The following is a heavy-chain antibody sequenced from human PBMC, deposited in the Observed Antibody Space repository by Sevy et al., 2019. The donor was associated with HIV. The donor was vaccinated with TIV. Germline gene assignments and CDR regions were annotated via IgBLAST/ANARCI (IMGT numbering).Heavy chain of an antibody. CDR3: ARDGDYGDYVSYFDY. D-gene: IGHD4-17*01. Sequence: GGSLRLSCAASGFTFSSYGMHWVRQAPGKGLEWVAVIWYDGSNKYYADSVKGRVTISRDNSKNTLYLQMNSLRAEDTAVYYCARDGDYGDYVSYFDYWGQGTLVTVSS. CDR2: IWYDGSNK. V-gene: IGHV3-33*01. J-gene: IGHJ4*02. CDR1: GFTFSSYG.